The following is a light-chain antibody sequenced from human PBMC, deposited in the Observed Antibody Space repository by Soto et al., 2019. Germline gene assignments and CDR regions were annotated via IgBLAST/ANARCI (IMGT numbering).Light chain of an antibody. Sequence: QSVLTQPPSASGTPGQTVTISCSRSSSNIGSNTVNWYQQLPGTAPKLLIYSNTQRPSGVPARFSGSKSGTSASLAISGLRSEDEADYYCATWDDSLNGRVFGGGTKVTVL. J-gene: IGLJ3*02. CDR2: SNT. CDR3: ATWDDSLNGRV. CDR1: SSNIGSNT. V-gene: IGLV1-44*01.